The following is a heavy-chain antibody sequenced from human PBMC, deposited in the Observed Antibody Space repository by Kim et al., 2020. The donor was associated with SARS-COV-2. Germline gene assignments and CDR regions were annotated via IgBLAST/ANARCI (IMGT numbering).Heavy chain of an antibody. J-gene: IGHJ6*02. CDR1: GFTFNNYW. CDR3: VRASSSHYYFGMAV. D-gene: IGHD6-13*01. V-gene: IGHV3-7*03. CDR2: IRQDASEK. Sequence: GGSLRLSCAASGFTFNNYWMTWVRQAPGKGLEWVANIRQDASEKYYVDSVKGRFTISRDNAKNSVYLQMNSLRAEDTAVYYCVRASSSHYYFGMAVWGQGTTVTVSS.